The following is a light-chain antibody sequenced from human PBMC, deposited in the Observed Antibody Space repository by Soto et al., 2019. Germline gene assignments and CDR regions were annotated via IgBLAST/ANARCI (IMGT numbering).Light chain of an antibody. J-gene: IGLJ1*01. CDR2: DVS. CDR1: TSDIGAYNY. CDR3: CSYAGSGTDNYV. Sequence: QSALTQPASVSGSPGQSITMSCTGTTSDIGAYNYVSWYQQHPGKTPKLLIYDVSDRPSGVSNRFSGSKSGNTASLTISGLQAEDEADYYCCSYAGSGTDNYVFGSGTKLTVL. V-gene: IGLV2-14*03.